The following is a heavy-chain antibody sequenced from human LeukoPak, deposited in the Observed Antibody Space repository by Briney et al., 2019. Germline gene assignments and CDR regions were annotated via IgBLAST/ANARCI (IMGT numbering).Heavy chain of an antibody. CDR3: ARVGIAAAGIAFDY. Sequence: ASETLSLTCTVSGGSISSSSYYWGWIRQPPGKGLEWIGSMYYSGSTYYNPSLKSRFTISVDTSKNQFSLKLSSVTAADTAVYYCARVGIAAAGIAFDYWGQGTLVTVSS. CDR2: MYYSGST. V-gene: IGHV4-39*01. J-gene: IGHJ4*02. D-gene: IGHD6-13*01. CDR1: GGSISSSSYY.